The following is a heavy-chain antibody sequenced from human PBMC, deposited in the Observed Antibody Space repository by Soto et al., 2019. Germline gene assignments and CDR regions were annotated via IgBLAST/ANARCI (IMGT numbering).Heavy chain of an antibody. D-gene: IGHD6-19*01. J-gene: IGHJ4*02. CDR2: IYPGDSDT. CDR3: ARLPKYAGSGWYGDYFDY. CDR1: GYSFTSYW. Sequence: GESLKISCKGSGYSFTSYWIGWVRQMPGKGLEWMGIIYPGDSDTRYSPSFQGQVTISADKSISTAYLQWSSLKASDTAMYYCARLPKYAGSGWYGDYFDYWGQGTLVTVSS. V-gene: IGHV5-51*01.